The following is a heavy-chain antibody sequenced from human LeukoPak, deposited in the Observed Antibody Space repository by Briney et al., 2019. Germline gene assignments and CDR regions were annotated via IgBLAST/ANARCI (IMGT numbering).Heavy chain of an antibody. J-gene: IGHJ6*02. Sequence: SGTLSLTCAVSGGSISSSNWWSWVRQPPGKGLEWIGEIYHSGSTNYNPSLKSRVTISVDTSKNQFSLKLSSVTAADTAVYYCARLGYYYGSGSYYLGDGMDVWGQGTTVTVSS. CDR3: ARLGYYYGSGSYYLGDGMDV. CDR1: GGSISSSNW. D-gene: IGHD3-10*01. V-gene: IGHV4-4*02. CDR2: IYHSGST.